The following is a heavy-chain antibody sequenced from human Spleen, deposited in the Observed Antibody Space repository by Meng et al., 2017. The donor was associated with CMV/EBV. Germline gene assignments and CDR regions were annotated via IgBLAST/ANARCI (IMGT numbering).Heavy chain of an antibody. CDR3: AKDGGKHDAFDV. V-gene: IGHV3-7*03. D-gene: IGHD3-16*01. Sequence: GESLKISCAASGFSFSDYLMSWVRQSPGKGLEWVANIKRDGSEKYYVDSVKGRFTISRDNAKHLLFLEMKSLRTEDTALYYCAKDGGKHDAFDVWGQGTVVTVSS. J-gene: IGHJ3*01. CDR1: GFSFSDYL. CDR2: IKRDGSEK.